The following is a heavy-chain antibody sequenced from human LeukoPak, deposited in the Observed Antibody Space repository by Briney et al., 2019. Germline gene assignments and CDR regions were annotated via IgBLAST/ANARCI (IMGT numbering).Heavy chain of an antibody. J-gene: IGHJ4*02. CDR3: ARDGRFDY. CDR1: EYRFGNYY. V-gene: IGHV1-2*02. CDR2: INPNSGGT. Sequence: CMAEEYRFGNYYISRGWQDHGKGLEWMGWINPNSGGTNYAQKFQGRVTMTRDTSISTAYMELSRLRSDDTAVYYCARDGRFDYWGQGTLVTVSS.